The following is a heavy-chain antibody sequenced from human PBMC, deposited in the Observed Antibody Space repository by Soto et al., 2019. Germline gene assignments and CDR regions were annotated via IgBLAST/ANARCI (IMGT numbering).Heavy chain of an antibody. Sequence: SETLSLTCTVSGGSISSSSYYWGWIRQPPGKGLEWIGSIYYSGSTYYNPSLKSRVTISVDTSKNQFSLKLSSVTAADTAVYYCARQSNVLRYFDWLSYYMDVWGKGTTVTVSS. CDR3: ARQSNVLRYFDWLSYYMDV. J-gene: IGHJ6*03. CDR2: IYYSGST. V-gene: IGHV4-39*01. D-gene: IGHD3-9*01. CDR1: GGSISSSSYY.